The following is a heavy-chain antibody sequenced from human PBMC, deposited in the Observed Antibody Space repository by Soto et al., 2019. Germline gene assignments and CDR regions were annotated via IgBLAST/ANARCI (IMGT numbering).Heavy chain of an antibody. CDR3: ARDHYYYGMDV. V-gene: IGHV3-53*01. CDR2: IYSGGST. Sequence: PVGSLRLSCAASWFTVSSNYMSGVRQAPGKGLEWVSVIYSGGSTYYADSVKGRFTISRDNSKNTLYLQMNSLRAEDTAVYYCARDHYYYGMDVWGQGTTVTVSS. CDR1: WFTVSSNY. J-gene: IGHJ6*02.